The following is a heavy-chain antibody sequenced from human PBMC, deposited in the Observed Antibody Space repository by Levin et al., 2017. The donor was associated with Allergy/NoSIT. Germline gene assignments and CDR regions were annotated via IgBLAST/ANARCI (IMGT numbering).Heavy chain of an antibody. CDR1: GFTFSSYA. D-gene: IGHD3-22*01. V-gene: IGHV3-23*01. Sequence: GGSLRLSCAASGFTFSSYAMTWVRQAPGKGLEWVSAISGGGGSTSYADPVKGRFTISRDNSKNTLYLQMNSLRAEDTALYYCAKVRPYYYDSSDSFLDSWGQGTLVTVSS. J-gene: IGHJ4*02. CDR3: AKVRPYYYDSSDSFLDS. CDR2: ISGGGGST.